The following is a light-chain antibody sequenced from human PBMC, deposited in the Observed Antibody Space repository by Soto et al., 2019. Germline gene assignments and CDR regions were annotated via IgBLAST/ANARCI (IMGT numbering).Light chain of an antibody. CDR2: GAS. CDR1: QSVNSD. CDR3: QQYHSWPPIT. J-gene: IGKJ5*01. Sequence: EIVMTQSPASLSVSPGESATLSCRASQSVNSDLAWYQQKPGQAPSLLIYGASIRAIGIPARFSGSGSGTEYSLTISSPQYEDFAVYYCQQYHSWPPITFGQGTRLEIK. V-gene: IGKV3D-15*01.